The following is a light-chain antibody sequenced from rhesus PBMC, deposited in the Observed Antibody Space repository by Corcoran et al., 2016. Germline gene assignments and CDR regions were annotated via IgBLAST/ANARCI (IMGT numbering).Light chain of an antibody. CDR2: KAS. Sequence: DIQMTQSPSSLSASVGDRITITCRASENVNNYLNWYQQKPGKAPKSLIYKASTLQSGVPSRFSGSGSGTDYTFPISSLQSEDVATYYCQHNYGTPLTFGGGTKVEIK. CDR1: ENVNNY. J-gene: IGKJ4*01. V-gene: IGKV1-74*01. CDR3: QHNYGTPLT.